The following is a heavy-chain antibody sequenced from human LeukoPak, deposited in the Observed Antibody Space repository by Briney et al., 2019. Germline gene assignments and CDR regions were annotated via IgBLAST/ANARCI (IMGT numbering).Heavy chain of an antibody. CDR2: ISSGAPTT. J-gene: IGHJ6*04. D-gene: IGHD3-10*02. CDR1: GFTSRSYG. CDR3: AELGITMIGGV. Sequence: SGGCLRLSCAASGFTSRSYGMSWVRQTPGKGLEWVSTISSGAPTTYYADSVKGRFTISRDNAKNSLYLQMNSLRAEDTAVYYCAELGITMIGGVWGKGTTVTISS. V-gene: IGHV3-48*04.